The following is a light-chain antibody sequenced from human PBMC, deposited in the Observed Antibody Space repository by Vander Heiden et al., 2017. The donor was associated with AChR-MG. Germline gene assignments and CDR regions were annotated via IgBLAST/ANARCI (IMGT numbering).Light chain of an antibody. CDR1: ELPNQY. CDR3: QSADIGGRDPRGWV. Sequence: SHELTQPPSVSVSPGQTARITCSGHELPNQYTYWYQQKPGQAPVLVIYKDTERPSKIPERFSGSSSGTTVTLTIRGVQAEDEADYYCQSADIGGRDPRGWVFGGGTKLIVL. V-gene: IGLV3-25*03. J-gene: IGLJ3*02. CDR2: KDT.